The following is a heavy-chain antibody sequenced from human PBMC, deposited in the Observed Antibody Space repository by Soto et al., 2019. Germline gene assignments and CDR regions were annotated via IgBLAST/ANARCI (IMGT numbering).Heavy chain of an antibody. D-gene: IGHD2-2*01. Sequence: ASVKVSCKASGYTFTSYAMHWVRQAPGQRLEWMGWINAGNGNTKYSQKFQGRVTITRDTSASTAYMELSSLRSEDTAVYYCARDLIVVVPANWFDPWGQGTLVTVSS. V-gene: IGHV1-3*01. CDR2: INAGNGNT. CDR3: ARDLIVVVPANWFDP. CDR1: GYTFTSYA. J-gene: IGHJ5*02.